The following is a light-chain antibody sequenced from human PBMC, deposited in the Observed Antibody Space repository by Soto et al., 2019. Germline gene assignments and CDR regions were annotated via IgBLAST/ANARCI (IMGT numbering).Light chain of an antibody. CDR3: QQYGRSPRT. J-gene: IGKJ1*01. Sequence: EIVLTQSPGTLSLSPGERATLSCRASQSVNNNYLARYQQKPGQAPRLLIFAASSRATGIPDRFSGSGSGTDFTLTISRLEPEDFAVYFCQQYGRSPRTFGQGTKVEIK. CDR1: QSVNNNY. CDR2: AAS. V-gene: IGKV3-20*01.